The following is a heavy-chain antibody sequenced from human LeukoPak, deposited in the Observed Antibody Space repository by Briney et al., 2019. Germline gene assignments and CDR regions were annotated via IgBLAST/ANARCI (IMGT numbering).Heavy chain of an antibody. Sequence: GGSLRLSCTASGFTFSSHGMSWVRQAPGKGLEWVSGIGSGGTTYYTDSVKGRFTISRDNSKNTLYLQMNSLRADDTAVYYCAKLDDSSGDYYYWGQGTLVTASS. V-gene: IGHV3-23*01. CDR3: AKLDDSSGDYYY. CDR1: GFTFSSHG. CDR2: IGSGGTT. J-gene: IGHJ4*02. D-gene: IGHD3-22*01.